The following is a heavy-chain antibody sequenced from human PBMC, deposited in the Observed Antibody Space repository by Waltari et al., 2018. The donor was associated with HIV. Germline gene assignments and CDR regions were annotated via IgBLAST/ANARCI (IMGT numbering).Heavy chain of an antibody. Sequence: EVQLVESGGGVARPGWTLRLSCTGSGFNFDNYGMSWVRQVPGKGLEWVVVINFHGNVTGHGDSVKGRVTIFRDNAKKSVYLQMNSLRIEDTALYYCARGAFGETDYWGQGTLVTVVS. CDR2: INFHGNVT. V-gene: IGHV3-20*04. J-gene: IGHJ4*02. CDR3: ARGAFGETDY. D-gene: IGHD3-10*01. CDR1: GFNFDNYG.